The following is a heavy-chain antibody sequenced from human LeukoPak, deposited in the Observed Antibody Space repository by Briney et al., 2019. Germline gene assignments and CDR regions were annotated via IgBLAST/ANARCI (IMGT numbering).Heavy chain of an antibody. CDR2: IWYDGSNK. V-gene: IGHV3-33*01. CDR1: GFTFSSYG. Sequence: GGSLRLSCAASGFTFSSYGMHWVRQAPGKGLEWVAVIWYDGSNKYYADSVKGRFTISRDNSKNTLYLQMNSLRAEDTAVYYCALARVQLWTPFDYWGQGTLVTVS. D-gene: IGHD5-18*01. J-gene: IGHJ4*02. CDR3: ALARVQLWTPFDY.